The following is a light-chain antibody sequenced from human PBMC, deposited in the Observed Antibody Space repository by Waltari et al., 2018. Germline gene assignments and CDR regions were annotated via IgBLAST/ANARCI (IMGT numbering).Light chain of an antibody. CDR2: GSS. CDR1: QSVSSNY. CDR3: QQYGRSWNT. J-gene: IGKJ2*01. V-gene: IGKV3-20*01. Sequence: EIVLTQSPGTLSLSPGETATLSCRASQSVSSNYLAWYQQRPGQAPRLRIHGSSSRATGIPDRFSGSGSGTDFTLTISRLEPEDFAVYYCQQYGRSWNTFGQGTKLEIK.